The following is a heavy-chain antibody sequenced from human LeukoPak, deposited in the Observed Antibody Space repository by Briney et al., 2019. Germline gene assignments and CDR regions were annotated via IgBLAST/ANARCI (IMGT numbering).Heavy chain of an antibody. CDR2: NYSTEGT. CDR1: GGSLTDYY. V-gene: IGHV4-4*07. J-gene: IGHJ4*02. Sequence: SETLSLTCTVSGGSLTDYYWSWIRQPAGEGLERIGLNYSTEGTHYNPCFKSRVIMSVDTSRHQFSFKLTSVTAADTAVYYCTRGLRCSSHGCYADYWGQGTLVTVSS. CDR3: TRGLRCSSHGCYADY. D-gene: IGHD2-2*01.